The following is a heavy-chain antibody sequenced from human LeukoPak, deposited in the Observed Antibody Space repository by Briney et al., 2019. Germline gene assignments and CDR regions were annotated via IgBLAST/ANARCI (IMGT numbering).Heavy chain of an antibody. CDR3: ARDSETETGWYYYGMDV. D-gene: IGHD1-1*01. CDR1: GFTLSNYG. J-gene: IGHJ6*02. V-gene: IGHV3-33*01. Sequence: GGSLRLSCAASGFTLSNYGMHWVRQAPGKGLEWVAIIWYDGSNKYYADSVKGRFTISRDNSKNTVYLQMNSLRAEDTAVYYCARDSETETGWYYYGMDVWGQGTTVTVSS. CDR2: IWYDGSNK.